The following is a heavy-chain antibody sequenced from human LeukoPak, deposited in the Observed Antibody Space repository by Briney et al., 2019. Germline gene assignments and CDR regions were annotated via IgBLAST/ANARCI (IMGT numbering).Heavy chain of an antibody. J-gene: IGHJ4*02. Sequence: PSETLSLTCVVYGGSFSGYYWTWIRQPPGKGLDWIGEVNHSGRTNYNPSLRSRVSISADTPNNHFSLKVSSVSAADTGVYYCARGNDYYDSSGYYHRQLDYWGQGALVTVSS. D-gene: IGHD3-22*01. V-gene: IGHV4-34*01. CDR1: GGSFSGYY. CDR2: VNHSGRT. CDR3: ARGNDYYDSSGYYHRQLDY.